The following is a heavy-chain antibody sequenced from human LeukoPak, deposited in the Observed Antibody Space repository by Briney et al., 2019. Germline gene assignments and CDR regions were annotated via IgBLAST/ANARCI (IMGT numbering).Heavy chain of an antibody. D-gene: IGHD5-18*01. J-gene: IGHJ4*02. CDR2: INHSGST. CDR1: GGSFSGYY. CDR3: ASRKRGNSYGSSEYFDY. Sequence: SETLSLTCAVYGGSFSGYYWSWIRQPPGKGLEWIGEINHSGSTNYNPSLKSRVTTSVDTSKNQFSLKLSSVTAADTAVYYCASRKRGNSYGSSEYFDYWGQGTLVTVSS. V-gene: IGHV4-34*01.